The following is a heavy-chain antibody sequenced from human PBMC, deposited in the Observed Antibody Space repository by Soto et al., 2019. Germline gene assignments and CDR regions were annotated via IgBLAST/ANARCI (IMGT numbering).Heavy chain of an antibody. CDR1: GGSISSYY. CDR3: ARDLGGSFLFDY. V-gene: IGHV4-59*01. Sequence: SETLSLTCTVSGGSISSYYWSWIRQPPGKGLEWIGYIYYSGSTNYNPSLKSRVTISVDTSKNQFSLKLSSVTAADTAVYYCARDLGGSFLFDYWGQGTLVTVSS. D-gene: IGHD1-26*01. CDR2: IYYSGST. J-gene: IGHJ4*02.